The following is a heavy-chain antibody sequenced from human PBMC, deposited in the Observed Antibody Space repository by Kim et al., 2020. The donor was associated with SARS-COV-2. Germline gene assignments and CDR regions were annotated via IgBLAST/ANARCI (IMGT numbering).Heavy chain of an antibody. V-gene: IGHV3-33*06. D-gene: IGHD3-10*01. CDR3: AKAGGSGSYYSIPTYFDY. J-gene: IGHJ4*02. Sequence: GGSLRLSCAAYGFTFSSYGMHWVRQAPGKGLEWVAVIWYDGSNKYYADSVKGRFTISRDNSKNTLYLQMNSLRAEDTAVYYCAKAGGSGSYYSIPTYFDYWGQGTLVTVSS. CDR2: IWYDGSNK. CDR1: GFTFSSYG.